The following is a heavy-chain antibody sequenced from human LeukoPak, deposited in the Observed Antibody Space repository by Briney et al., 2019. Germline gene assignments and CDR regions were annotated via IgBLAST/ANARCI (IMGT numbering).Heavy chain of an antibody. D-gene: IGHD6-13*01. CDR3: ARSIAAAGDLYFDY. Sequence: GGSLRLSCAASGFTFSSYGMHWVRQAPGKGLEWVAVISYDGSNKYYADSVKGRFTISRDNSKNTLYLQMNSLRAEDTAVYYCARSIAAAGDLYFDYWGQGTLVTVSS. CDR1: GFTFSSYG. V-gene: IGHV3-30*03. J-gene: IGHJ4*02. CDR2: ISYDGSNK.